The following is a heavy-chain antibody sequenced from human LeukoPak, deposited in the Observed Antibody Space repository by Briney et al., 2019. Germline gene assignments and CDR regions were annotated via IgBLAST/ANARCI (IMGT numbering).Heavy chain of an antibody. V-gene: IGHV4-34*01. CDR1: GGSFSGYY. J-gene: IGHJ4*02. D-gene: IGHD3-22*01. Sequence: PSETLSLTCAVYGGSFSGYYWSWIRQPPGKGLEWIGEINHSGSTNYNPSLKSRVTISVDTSKNQFSLKLSSVTAADTAVYYCASSSGYYSSFGYFDYWGQGTLVTVS. CDR2: INHSGST. CDR3: ASSSGYYSSFGYFDY.